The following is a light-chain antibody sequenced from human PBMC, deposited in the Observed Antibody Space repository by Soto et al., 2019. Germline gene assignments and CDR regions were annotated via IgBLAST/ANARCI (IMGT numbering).Light chain of an antibody. V-gene: IGKV3-20*01. CDR2: GGA. Sequence: ENVLTQSPGTQSLSPGESVTLSCRASQSVSRGNLAWYQQKPGQAPRLLIYGGAIRATGIPDRISGSGSGTDFTLSISRLEPEDFAVYYCLQYVSPPYTFGQGTKVDIK. J-gene: IGKJ2*01. CDR1: QSVSRGN. CDR3: LQYVSPPYT.